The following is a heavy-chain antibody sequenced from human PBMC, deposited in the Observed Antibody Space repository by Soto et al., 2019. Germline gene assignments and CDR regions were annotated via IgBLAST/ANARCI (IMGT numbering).Heavy chain of an antibody. CDR3: ARYYDFWTGLDY. V-gene: IGHV4-59*01. Sequence: FETLSLTCTVSGGYMSNYYWRWVRQPPGKGLEWIGYMIYSGNANYNPSLRGRVTISVDVSKSQFSLKLTSVTTADTAVYYCARYYDFWTGLDYRGQGTLVTVPS. J-gene: IGHJ4*02. D-gene: IGHD3-3*01. CDR1: GGYMSNYY. CDR2: MIYSGNA.